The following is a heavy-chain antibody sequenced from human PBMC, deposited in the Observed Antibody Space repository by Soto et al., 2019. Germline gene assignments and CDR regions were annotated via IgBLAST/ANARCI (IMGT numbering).Heavy chain of an antibody. D-gene: IGHD3-10*01. CDR1: GGTFSSYT. J-gene: IGHJ5*02. Sequence: SVKVSCKASGGTFSSYTISWVRQAPGQGLEWMGRIIPILGIANYAQKVQGRVTLTADKSTSTAYLELSSLRSEDTAEYYCARERVTMVRGSSFDPWGQGTLVT. CDR3: ARERVTMVRGSSFDP. CDR2: IIPILGIA. V-gene: IGHV1-69*04.